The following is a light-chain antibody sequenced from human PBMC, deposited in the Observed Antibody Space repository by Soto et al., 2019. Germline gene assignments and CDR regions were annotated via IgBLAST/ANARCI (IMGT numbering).Light chain of an antibody. CDR2: AAS. J-gene: IGKJ4*01. CDR1: QAISSY. CDR3: QQLNSYPLT. V-gene: IGKV1-9*01. Sequence: IQLTQSPSSLSASVGDRVTITCRASQAISSYLAWYQQKPGKAPNLLIYAASTLQSGVPSRFSGSGSGTDFTLTISSLQPEDFATYFYQQLNSYPLTFGGGTKVEIK.